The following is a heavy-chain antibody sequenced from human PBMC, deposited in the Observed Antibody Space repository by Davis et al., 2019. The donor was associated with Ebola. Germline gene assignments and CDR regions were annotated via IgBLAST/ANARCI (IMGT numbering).Heavy chain of an antibody. D-gene: IGHD6-6*01. CDR2: INAGNGNT. Sequence: AASVKVSCKASGYTFTSYAMHWVRQAPGQRLEWMGWINAGNGNTKYSQKFQGRVTITRDTSASTAYMELSSLRSEDTAVYYCARMYSSSSKVDYWGQGTLVTVSS. V-gene: IGHV1-3*01. CDR1: GYTFTSYA. CDR3: ARMYSSSSKVDY. J-gene: IGHJ4*02.